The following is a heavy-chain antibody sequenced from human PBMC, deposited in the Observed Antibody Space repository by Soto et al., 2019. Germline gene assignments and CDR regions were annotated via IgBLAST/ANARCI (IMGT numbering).Heavy chain of an antibody. J-gene: IGHJ4*02. CDR3: ARDPRQTYYDFWSGYYDY. V-gene: IGHV1-46*01. CDR2: INPSGGST. Sequence: ASVKVSCKASGYTFTSYYMHWVRQAPGQGLEWMGIINPSGGSTSYAQKFQGRVTMTRDTSTSTVYMELSSLRSEDTAVYYCARDPRQTYYDFWSGYYDYWGQRTLVTVSS. D-gene: IGHD3-3*01. CDR1: GYTFTSYY.